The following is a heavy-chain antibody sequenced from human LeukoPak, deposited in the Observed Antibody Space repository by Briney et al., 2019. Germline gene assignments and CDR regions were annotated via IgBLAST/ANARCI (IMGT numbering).Heavy chain of an antibody. D-gene: IGHD2-2*01. CDR3: AKARGLYCSSTSCYDCDV. J-gene: IGHJ6*04. Sequence: ASVKVSCTASGYTFTAYYIHWVRQAPGQGLEWMGWINPNSGGTNYAQKFQGRVTLTRDTSITTAYMELSRLRSDDTAVYYCAKARGLYCSSTSCYDCDVWGKGTTVTVSS. CDR1: GYTFTAYY. CDR2: INPNSGGT. V-gene: IGHV1-2*02.